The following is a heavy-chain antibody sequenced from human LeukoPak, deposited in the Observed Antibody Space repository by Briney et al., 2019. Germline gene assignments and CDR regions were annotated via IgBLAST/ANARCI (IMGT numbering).Heavy chain of an antibody. CDR3: AIESTYYYYGMDV. CDR2: IYSGGST. V-gene: IGHV3-53*01. Sequence: GGSLRLSCAASGLTVSSNYMSWVRQAPGKGLEWVSVIYSGGSTYYADSVKGRFTISRDNSKNTLYLQMNSLRAEDTAVYYCAIESTYYYYGMDVWGQGTTVTVSS. J-gene: IGHJ6*02. CDR1: GLTVSSNY.